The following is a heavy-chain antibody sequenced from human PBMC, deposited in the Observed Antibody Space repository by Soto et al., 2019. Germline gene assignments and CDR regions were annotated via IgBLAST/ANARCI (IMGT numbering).Heavy chain of an antibody. CDR3: ARGDGDSVTDEYYFDY. D-gene: IGHD4-17*01. CDR2: INHSGST. Sequence: SETLSLTCAVYGGSFSGYYWSWIRQPPGKGLEWIGEINHSGSTNYNPSLKSRVTISVDTSKNQFSLKLSSVTAADTAVYYCARGDGDSVTDEYYFDYWGQGTLVTAPQ. CDR1: GGSFSGYY. J-gene: IGHJ4*02. V-gene: IGHV4-34*01.